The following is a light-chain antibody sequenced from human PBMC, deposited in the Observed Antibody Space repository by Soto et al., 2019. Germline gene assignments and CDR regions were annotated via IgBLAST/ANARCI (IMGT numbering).Light chain of an antibody. Sequence: DIVLSQSPDRLSLSPGGRAPRSCRASQSVSNNYLAWYQQKPRHAPRLLIYGASSRATGIPDRFSGSGSGTDFTLTISRLEPEDFAVYYCQQYGSSPETFGQGTNV. J-gene: IGKJ1*01. CDR1: QSVSNNY. V-gene: IGKV3-20*01. CDR2: GAS. CDR3: QQYGSSPET.